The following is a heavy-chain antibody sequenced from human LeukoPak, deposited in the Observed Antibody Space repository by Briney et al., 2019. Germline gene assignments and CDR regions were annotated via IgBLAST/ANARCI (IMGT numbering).Heavy chain of an antibody. Sequence: ASVKVSCKASGYTFTSYAMHWVRQAPGQRLEWMGWSNAGNGNTKYSQEFQGRVTITRDTSTSTAYMELRSLRSDDTAVYYCARARQELGTRFDPWGQGTLVTVSS. V-gene: IGHV1-3*02. CDR1: GYTFTSYA. D-gene: IGHD1-7*01. J-gene: IGHJ5*02. CDR3: ARARQELGTRFDP. CDR2: SNAGNGNT.